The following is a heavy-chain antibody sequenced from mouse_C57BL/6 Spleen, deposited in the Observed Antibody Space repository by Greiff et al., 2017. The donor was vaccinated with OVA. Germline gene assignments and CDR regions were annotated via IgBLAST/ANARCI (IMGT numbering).Heavy chain of an antibody. CDR1: GYTFTDYE. Sequence: LQESGAELVRPGASVTLSCKASGYTFTDYEMHWVKQTPVHGLEWIGSIDPETGGTAYNQKFKGKAILTADKSSSTAYMELRSLTSEDSAVYYCAREGSSGYDYWGQGTTLTVSS. CDR2: IDPETGGT. CDR3: AREGSSGYDY. D-gene: IGHD3-2*02. J-gene: IGHJ2*01. V-gene: IGHV1-15*01.